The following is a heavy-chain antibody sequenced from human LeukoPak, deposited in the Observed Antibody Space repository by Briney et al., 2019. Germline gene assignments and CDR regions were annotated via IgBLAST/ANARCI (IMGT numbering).Heavy chain of an antibody. V-gene: IGHV3-23*01. D-gene: IGHD5-12*01. CDR1: GFTFSSHA. J-gene: IGHJ4*02. CDR2: ISASGGGT. Sequence: GGSLRLSCAATGFTFSSHAMSWVRQAPGKGLEWVSAISASGGGTYYADSVKGRFSISRDNSKNTLYLQMNSLRAEDTAVYYCAKAYSGYDLFDYWGQGTLVTVSS. CDR3: AKAYSGYDLFDY.